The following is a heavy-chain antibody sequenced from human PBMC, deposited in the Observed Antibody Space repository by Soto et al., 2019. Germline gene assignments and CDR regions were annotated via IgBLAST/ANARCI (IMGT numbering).Heavy chain of an antibody. V-gene: IGHV4-31*03. Sequence: SGALSLILTISGVSISSGCYDWRWIRQHGGEGLAWIGYIYYSGSTYYNPSLKSRVTISVDTSKNQVSLKLSSVTDADTPVYYCARGGRGATAPTPHYYYPMDVWGTGTTVTVS. CDR3: ARGGRGATAPTPHYYYPMDV. CDR1: GVSISSGCYD. J-gene: IGHJ6*03. CDR2: IYYSGST. D-gene: IGHD3-10*01.